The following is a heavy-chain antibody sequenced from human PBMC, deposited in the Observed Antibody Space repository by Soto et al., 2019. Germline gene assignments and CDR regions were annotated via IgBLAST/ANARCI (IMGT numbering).Heavy chain of an antibody. V-gene: IGHV3-30*18. CDR2: ISYDGSNK. CDR1: GFTFSSYG. Sequence: QVQLVESGGGVVQRRRSLRLSCAASGFTFSSYGMHWVRQAPGKGLERVAVISYDGSNKYYADSVKGRFTISRDTSKNTLYLQINSLRAEDTAAYYCAKGSTDMTYFDYWGQGTLVTVSS. J-gene: IGHJ4*02. D-gene: IGHD5-18*01. CDR3: AKGSTDMTYFDY.